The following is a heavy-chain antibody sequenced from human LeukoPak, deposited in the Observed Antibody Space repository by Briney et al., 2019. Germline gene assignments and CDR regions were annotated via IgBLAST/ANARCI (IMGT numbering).Heavy chain of an antibody. V-gene: IGHV3-23*01. CDR1: GLTFSSYA. D-gene: IGHD6-19*01. J-gene: IGHJ2*01. CDR2: ISGSGGST. Sequence: GGSLRLSCAASGLTFSSYAMSWVRQAPGKGLEWVSAISGSGGSTYYAGSVKGRFTISRDNSKNTLYLQMNSLRAEDTAVYYCAKGAWQWLEGYWYFDLWGRGTLVTVSS. CDR3: AKGAWQWLEGYWYFDL.